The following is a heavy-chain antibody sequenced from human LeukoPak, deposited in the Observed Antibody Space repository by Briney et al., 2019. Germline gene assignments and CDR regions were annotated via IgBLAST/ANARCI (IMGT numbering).Heavy chain of an antibody. V-gene: IGHV4-59*01. CDR2: IYYSGST. Sequence: PSETLSLTCTVSGGAITGYYWSWIRQPPGKGLEWIGYIYYSGSTNYNPSLKSRVTMSVDTSKKQFSLKLSSVTAADSAVYYCARGRPPHDYGTLFDYWGQGTLVTVSS. D-gene: IGHD4-17*01. J-gene: IGHJ4*02. CDR3: ARGRPPHDYGTLFDY. CDR1: GGAITGYY.